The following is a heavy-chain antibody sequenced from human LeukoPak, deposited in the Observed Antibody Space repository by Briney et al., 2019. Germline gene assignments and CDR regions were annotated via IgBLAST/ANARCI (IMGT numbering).Heavy chain of an antibody. D-gene: IGHD3-22*01. CDR3: AKDAYYYDSSGYLDY. Sequence: GGSLRLSCAASGFTFSSYAMSWVRQAPGKGLEWVSAISGSGGSTYYADSVKDRFTISRDNSKNTLYLQMNSLRAEDTAVYYCAKDAYYYDSSGYLDYWGQGTLVTVSS. J-gene: IGHJ4*02. V-gene: IGHV3-23*01. CDR1: GFTFSSYA. CDR2: ISGSGGST.